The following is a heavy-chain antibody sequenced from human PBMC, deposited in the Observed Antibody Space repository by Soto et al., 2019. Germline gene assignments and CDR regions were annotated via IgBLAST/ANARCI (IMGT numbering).Heavy chain of an antibody. V-gene: IGHV1-18*04. CDR2: ISAYNGNT. CDR1: CYTFTSYG. Sequence: VASVQVSCKASCYTFTSYGISRVRQAPLQGLEWMGWISAYNGNTNYAQKLQGRVTMTTDTSTSTAYMELRSLRSDDTAVYYCARDYPPRAGGFDPWGQGPLVTVSS. D-gene: IGHD3-10*01. J-gene: IGHJ5*02. CDR3: ARDYPPRAGGFDP.